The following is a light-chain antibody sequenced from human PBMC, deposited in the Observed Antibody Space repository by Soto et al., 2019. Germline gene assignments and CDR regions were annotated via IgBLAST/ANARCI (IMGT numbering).Light chain of an antibody. CDR1: SSDVGSYNL. Sequence: QSALTQPASVSGSPGQSITISCTGTSSDVGSYNLVSGYQQHPVKAPKLMIYEVSKRPSGVSNRFSGSKSGKTASLTISGLPAEYEADYYCCSYAGSSTFAWVFGGGTKLTVL. CDR2: EVS. J-gene: IGLJ3*02. CDR3: CSYAGSSTFAWV. V-gene: IGLV2-23*02.